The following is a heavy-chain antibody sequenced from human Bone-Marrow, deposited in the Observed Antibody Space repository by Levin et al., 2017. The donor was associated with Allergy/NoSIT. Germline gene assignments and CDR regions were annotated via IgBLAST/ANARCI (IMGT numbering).Heavy chain of an antibody. D-gene: IGHD6-6*01. Sequence: SETLSLTCDVSGYSISSGYYWGWIRQPPGKGLEWIGTIYHSGSTYYNPSLESRLTISVDTSKNQFSLRLKSVTAADAAVYYCARDLRKYSSSSAGRSWYFDRWGRGTLLTVSS. J-gene: IGHJ2*01. CDR3: ARDLRKYSSSSAGRSWYFDR. CDR1: GYSISSGYY. CDR2: IYHSGST. V-gene: IGHV4-38-2*02.